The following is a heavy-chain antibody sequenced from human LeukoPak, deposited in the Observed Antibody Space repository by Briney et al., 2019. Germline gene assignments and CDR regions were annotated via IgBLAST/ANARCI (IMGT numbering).Heavy chain of an antibody. D-gene: IGHD5-12*01. J-gene: IGHJ4*01. CDR3: ARTGVVATSYFFDY. Sequence: PSETLSLTCTVSGGSISSYYWSCIRQPPGKGLEWIGFIYYSGSANYNPSLRSRVTISVATSKNQFSLKLTSVTAADPAVYYRARTGVVATSYFFDYWGHGTLVTVSS. V-gene: IGHV4-59*01. CDR2: IYYSGSA. CDR1: GGSISSYY.